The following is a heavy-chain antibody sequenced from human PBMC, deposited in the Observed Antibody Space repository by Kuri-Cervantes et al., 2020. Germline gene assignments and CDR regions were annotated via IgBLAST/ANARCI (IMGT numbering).Heavy chain of an antibody. D-gene: IGHD3-10*01. V-gene: IGHV4-34*01. J-gene: IGHJ6*02. CDR2: IYHSGST. CDR3: ARARMVRGVIVYYYGMDV. Sequence: ESLKISCAVYGGSFSGYYWSWIRQPPGKGLEWIGEIYHSGSTNYNPSLKSRVTISVDKSKNQFSLKLSSVTAADTAVYYCARARMVRGVIVYYYGMDVWGQGTTVTVSS. CDR1: GGSFSGYY.